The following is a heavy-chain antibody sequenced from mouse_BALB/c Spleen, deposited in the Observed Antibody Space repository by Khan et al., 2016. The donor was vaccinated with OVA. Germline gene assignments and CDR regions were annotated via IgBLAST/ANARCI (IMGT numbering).Heavy chain of an antibody. CDR1: GYTFTSYW. J-gene: IGHJ2*01. CDR2: IYPGDGDT. D-gene: IGHD2-14*01. V-gene: IGHV1-87*01. CDR3: ASYRYDYFDY. Sequence: QVRLQQSGAELARPGASVKLSCKSSGYTFTSYWMQWIKQRPVQGLEWIGTIYPGDGDTRYTQKFKDKATLTADKSSNTAYMQLSNLASEDSAVYYCASYRYDYFDYWGQGTTLTVSS.